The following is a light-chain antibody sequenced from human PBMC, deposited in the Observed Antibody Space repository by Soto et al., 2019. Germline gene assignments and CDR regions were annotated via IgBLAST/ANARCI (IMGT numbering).Light chain of an antibody. V-gene: IGLV1-40*01. CDR1: SSNIGAGYD. CDR2: GNR. J-gene: IGLJ1*01. CDR3: SSYTTSNTRQIV. Sequence: QSVLTQPPSVSGAPGQRVTISCTGSSSNIGAGYDVHWYQQLPGTAPKLLIYGNRNRPSGVPDPFSGSKSGNSASLTISGLQPEDEADYYCSSYTTSNTRQIVFGTGTKVTVL.